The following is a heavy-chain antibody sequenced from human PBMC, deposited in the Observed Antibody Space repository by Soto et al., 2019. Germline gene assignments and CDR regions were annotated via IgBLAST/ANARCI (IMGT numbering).Heavy chain of an antibody. CDR2: ISGSGGST. Sequence: GGSLRLSCAASGFTFSSYAMSWVRQAPGKGLEWVSAISGSGGSTYYADSVKGRFTISRDNSKNTLYLQMNSLGAEDTAVYYCARLDCSSTSCYAGGYYYYYYMDVWGKGTTVTVSS. J-gene: IGHJ6*03. CDR3: ARLDCSSTSCYAGGYYYYYYMDV. V-gene: IGHV3-23*01. D-gene: IGHD2-2*01. CDR1: GFTFSSYA.